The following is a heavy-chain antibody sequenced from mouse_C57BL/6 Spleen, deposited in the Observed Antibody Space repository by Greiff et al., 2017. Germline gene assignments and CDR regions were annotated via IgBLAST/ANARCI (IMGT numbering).Heavy chain of an antibody. J-gene: IGHJ1*03. CDR3: AINWDVRYFDV. Sequence: QVQLKQPGAELVRPGSSVKLSCKASGYTFTSYWMHWVKQRPIQGLEWIGNIDPSDSETHYNQKFKDKATLTVDKSSSTAYMQLSSLTSEDSAVYYCAINWDVRYFDVWGTGTTVTVSS. CDR2: IDPSDSET. CDR1: GYTFTSYW. D-gene: IGHD4-1*02. V-gene: IGHV1-52*01.